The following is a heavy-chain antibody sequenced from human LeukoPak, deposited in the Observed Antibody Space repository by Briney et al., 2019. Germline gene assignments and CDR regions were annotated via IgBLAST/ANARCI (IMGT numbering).Heavy chain of an antibody. CDR2: IYHSGST. V-gene: IGHV4-4*02. CDR3: ARQGSVGATPLDY. Sequence: MSSETLSLTCAVSGGSISSSNWWSWVRQPPGRGLEWIGEIYHSGSTNYNPSLKSRVTISVDKSKNQFSLNLSSVTAADTAVYYCARQGSVGATPLDYWGQGILVTVSS. CDR1: GGSISSSNW. D-gene: IGHD1-26*01. J-gene: IGHJ4*02.